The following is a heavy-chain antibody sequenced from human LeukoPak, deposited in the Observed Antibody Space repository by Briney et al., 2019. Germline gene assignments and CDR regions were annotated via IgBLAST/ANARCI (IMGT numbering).Heavy chain of an antibody. CDR2: INCNSGGT. J-gene: IGHJ5*02. CDR1: GYTFTGYY. V-gene: IGHV1-2*02. CDR3: SRDRYCSSTSCYENWFVP. Sequence: GTSVKVSCTASGYTFTGYYMHWVRQAPGQGLEWMGWINCNSGGTNYAQKFQGRVTITRDTSISSAYLELSRLRSDDTAVYYCSRDRYCSSTSCYENWFVPWGQGTLVTVSS. D-gene: IGHD2-2*01.